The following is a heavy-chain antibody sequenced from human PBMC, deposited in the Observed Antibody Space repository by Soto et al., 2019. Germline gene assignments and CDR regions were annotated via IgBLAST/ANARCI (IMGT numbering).Heavy chain of an antibody. Sequence: QVQLVQSGADVKKPGASVKVSCTASGFTFSGNYMYWVRQAPGQGFEWMGWINPNSGGTMYAEKFQGRVTMIRDTSISTAYLELRSLRSGGTAVYYCVGGPRYGMDVWGQGTTVTVSS. CDR1: GFTFSGNY. CDR3: VGGPRYGMDV. J-gene: IGHJ6*02. D-gene: IGHD3-16*01. CDR2: INPNSGGT. V-gene: IGHV1-2*02.